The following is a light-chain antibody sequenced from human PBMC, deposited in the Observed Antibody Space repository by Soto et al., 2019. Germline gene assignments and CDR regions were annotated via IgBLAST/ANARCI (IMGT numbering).Light chain of an antibody. J-gene: IGKJ1*01. CDR2: YAS. CDR1: QSISSW. Sequence: DIQMTQSPSTLSASVGDRVTITCRASQSISSWLAWYQQKPGKAPRFLIYYASSLESGVPSRFSGSGSGTEYTLTISSLQPDDFATYYCQQYNNSPWTFGQGTKVDIK. V-gene: IGKV1-5*01. CDR3: QQYNNSPWT.